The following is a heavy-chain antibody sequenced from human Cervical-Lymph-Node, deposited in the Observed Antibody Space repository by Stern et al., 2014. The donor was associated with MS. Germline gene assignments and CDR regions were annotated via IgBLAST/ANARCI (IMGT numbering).Heavy chain of an antibody. J-gene: IGHJ5*02. Sequence: QVQLVQSGAEVKKPGSSVKVSCKASGGTFSSYTISWVRQAPGQGLEWMGRIIPILGIANYAQKFQGRVTITADKSTSTAYMELSSLRSEDTAVYYCAREGYSSSSNEGPPGFDNWFDPWGQGTLVTVSS. D-gene: IGHD6-6*01. CDR3: AREGYSSSSNEGPPGFDNWFDP. CDR1: GGTFSSYT. CDR2: IIPILGIA. V-gene: IGHV1-69*02.